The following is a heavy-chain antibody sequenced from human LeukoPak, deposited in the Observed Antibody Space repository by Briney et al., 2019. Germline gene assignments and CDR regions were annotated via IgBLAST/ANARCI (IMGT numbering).Heavy chain of an antibody. CDR1: GGSFSGYY. J-gene: IGHJ4*02. CDR3: ARVKTFRVLLMTNWGPFDY. V-gene: IGHV4-34*01. D-gene: IGHD7-27*01. Sequence: SETLSLTCAVYGGSFSGYYWSWIRQPPGKGLEWIGEINHSGSTNYNPSLKSRVTISVDTSKNQFSLKLSSVTAADTAVYYCARVKTFRVLLMTNWGPFDYWGQGTLVTVSS. CDR2: INHSGST.